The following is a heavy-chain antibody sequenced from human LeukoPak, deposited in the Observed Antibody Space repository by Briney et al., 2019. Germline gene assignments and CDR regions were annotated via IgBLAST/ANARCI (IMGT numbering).Heavy chain of an antibody. D-gene: IGHD2-2*02. CDR2: ISAYNGNT. CDR1: GYTFTSYG. J-gene: IGHJ4*02. CDR3: ARDKYCSSTSCYTGFDY. V-gene: IGHV1-18*01. Sequence: ASVKVSCKASGYTFTSYGISWVRQAPGQGLEWMGWISAYNGNTNYAQKLQGRVTMTTDTSTSTAYRELRSLRSDDTAVYYCARDKYCSSTSCYTGFDYWGQGTLVTVSS.